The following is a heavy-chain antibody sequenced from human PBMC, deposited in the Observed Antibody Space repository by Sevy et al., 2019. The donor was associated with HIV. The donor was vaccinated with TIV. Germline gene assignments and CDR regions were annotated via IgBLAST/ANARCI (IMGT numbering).Heavy chain of an antibody. D-gene: IGHD3-10*01. J-gene: IGHJ5*02. CDR3: AREYCGSGSYEDFDP. V-gene: IGHV3-48*02. Sequence: GGSLRLSCAASGFTFSSYSMNWVRQAPGKGLEWVSYISSSSSTIYYADSVKGRFTISRDNAKNSLYLQMNSLRDEDTAVYDCAREYCGSGSYEDFDPWGQGTLVTVSS. CDR1: GFTFSSYS. CDR2: ISSSSSTI.